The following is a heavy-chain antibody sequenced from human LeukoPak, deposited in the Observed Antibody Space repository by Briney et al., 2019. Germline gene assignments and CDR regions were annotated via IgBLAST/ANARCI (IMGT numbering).Heavy chain of an antibody. CDR2: IYSGGTT. V-gene: IGHV3-53*01. D-gene: IGHD2-21*02. J-gene: IGHJ6*03. CDR1: GFTANNNY. Sequence: GGSLRLSCAASGFTANNNYMIWVRQAPGKGLEWVSLIYSGGTTYYADSVKGRFTISRDNSKNTLYLQMNSLRAEDTAVYYCARVEGDYYYYYYMDVWGKGTTVTVSS. CDR3: ARVEGDYYYYYYMDV.